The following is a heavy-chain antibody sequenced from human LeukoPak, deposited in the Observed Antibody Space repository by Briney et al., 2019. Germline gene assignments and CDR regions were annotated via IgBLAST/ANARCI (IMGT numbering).Heavy chain of an antibody. V-gene: IGHV4-31*11. CDR1: GGSFSGYY. CDR3: ARVRMSAYYYSSDY. D-gene: IGHD4-11*01. CDR2: IYYSGTI. Sequence: SETLSLTCAVYGGSFSGYYWSWIRQLPGTGLEWIGYIYYSGTIYYNPSLKSRVTMSVDTSKNQFSLNLSFVTAADTAIYYCARVRMSAYYYSSDYWGQGTLVTVSS. J-gene: IGHJ4*02.